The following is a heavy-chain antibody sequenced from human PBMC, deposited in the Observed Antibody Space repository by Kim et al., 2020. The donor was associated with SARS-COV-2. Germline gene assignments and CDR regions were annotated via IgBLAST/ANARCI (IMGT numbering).Heavy chain of an antibody. D-gene: IGHD6-13*01. CDR2: INHTGST. CDR1: GGSFSGYY. Sequence: SETLSLTCGVYGGSFSGYYWTWIRQPPGEGLEWIGEINHTGSTNYNPSLKSRVTISVDTSKHQFSLNLSSVTAADTADYYCASLTGHGTSTWLFDPWGQG. V-gene: IGHV4-34*01. CDR3: ASLTGHGTSTWLFDP. J-gene: IGHJ5*02.